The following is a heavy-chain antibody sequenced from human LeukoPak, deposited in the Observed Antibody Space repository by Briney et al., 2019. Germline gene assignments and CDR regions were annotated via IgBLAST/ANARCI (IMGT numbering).Heavy chain of an antibody. D-gene: IGHD3-10*01. CDR2: ISGGTT. Sequence: TGGSLRLSCAASGFTLSTYGMSWVRQAPGKGLEWVSSISGGTTYYADSVKGRFTISRDNSKNTVSLQMNSLRAEDTAVYYCAKSVYHSGNYWGQGTLVTVSS. J-gene: IGHJ4*02. V-gene: IGHV3-23*01. CDR3: AKSVYHSGNY. CDR1: GFTLSTYG.